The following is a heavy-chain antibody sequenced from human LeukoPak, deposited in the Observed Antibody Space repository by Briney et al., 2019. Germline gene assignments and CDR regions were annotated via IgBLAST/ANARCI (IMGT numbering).Heavy chain of an antibody. Sequence: GGSLRLSCVASGLTVNSNYMSWVRQAPGKGLEWVSAIYSGGATYYADSVKGRFTVSRDDSKNTPYLQMYRLRVEDTAMYYCVSQKWLYAFDIWGQGTMVTVSS. V-gene: IGHV3-53*01. CDR1: GLTVNSNY. CDR3: VSQKWLYAFDI. CDR2: IYSGGAT. D-gene: IGHD5-24*01. J-gene: IGHJ3*02.